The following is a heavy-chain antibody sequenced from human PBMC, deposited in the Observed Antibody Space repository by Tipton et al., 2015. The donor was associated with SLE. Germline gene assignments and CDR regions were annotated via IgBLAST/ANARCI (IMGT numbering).Heavy chain of an antibody. CDR1: GGSISSGSYY. Sequence: TLSLTCTVSGGSISSGSYYWSWIRQPAGKGLEWIGYIYTSGSTNYNPSLKSRVTISVDTSKNQFSLKLSSVTAADTAVYYCARAKYSSSWRLEPLDYWGQGTLVTVSS. J-gene: IGHJ4*02. D-gene: IGHD6-13*01. V-gene: IGHV4-61*09. CDR3: ARAKYSSSWRLEPLDY. CDR2: IYTSGST.